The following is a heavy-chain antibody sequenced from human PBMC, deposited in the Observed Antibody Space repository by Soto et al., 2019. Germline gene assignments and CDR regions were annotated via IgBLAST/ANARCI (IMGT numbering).Heavy chain of an antibody. V-gene: IGHV3-64*02. Sequence: PGGSLRLSCAASGFTFSSYAMHWVRQAPGKGLEYVSAISSNGGSTYYADSVKGRFTISRDNSKNTLYLQMGSLRAEDMAVYYCAREVSYYDSSGYYYAYFDYWGQGTLVTVSS. CDR2: ISSNGGST. CDR3: AREVSYYDSSGYYYAYFDY. J-gene: IGHJ4*02. CDR1: GFTFSSYA. D-gene: IGHD3-22*01.